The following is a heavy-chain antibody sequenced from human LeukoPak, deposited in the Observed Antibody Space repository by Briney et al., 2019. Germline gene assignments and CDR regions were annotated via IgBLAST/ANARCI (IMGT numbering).Heavy chain of an antibody. Sequence: QPGGSLRLSCAASGFTFSIYWMSWVRQAPGKGLEWVANIKQDGSEKYYVDSVKGRFTISRDNAKNSLYLQMNSLRAEDTAVYYCTRNSGSHPWGQGTLVTVSS. V-gene: IGHV3-7*01. J-gene: IGHJ5*02. CDR3: TRNSGSHP. CDR2: IKQDGSEK. CDR1: GFTFSIYW. D-gene: IGHD1-26*01.